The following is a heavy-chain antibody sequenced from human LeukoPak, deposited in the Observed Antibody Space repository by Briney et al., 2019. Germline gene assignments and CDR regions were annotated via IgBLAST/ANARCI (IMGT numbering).Heavy chain of an antibody. V-gene: IGHV3-23*01. CDR1: GFTFSNFA. J-gene: IGHJ3*02. CDR2: ISGSGDST. Sequence: PGGSLRLSCAASGFTFSNFAMSWVRQAPGKGLEWVSAISGSGDSTYYADSVKGRFTISRDNSKNTLYLQMNSLRAEDTAVYYCARAEVPGAIKSGAFDIWGQGTMVTVSS. D-gene: IGHD2-2*01. CDR3: ARAEVPGAIKSGAFDI.